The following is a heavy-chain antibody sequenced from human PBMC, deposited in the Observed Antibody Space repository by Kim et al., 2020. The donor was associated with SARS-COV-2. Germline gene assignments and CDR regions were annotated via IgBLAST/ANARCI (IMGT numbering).Heavy chain of an antibody. J-gene: IGHJ6*02. CDR1: GFTFSSFA. CDR3: ARDWGLRVAMDV. Sequence: GGSLRLSCAASGFTFSSFALHWVRQAPGKGLEWVAVISYDGSNKYYADSVKGRFTISRDNSKNTLYLQMNSLRAEDTAVYYCARDWGLRVAMDVWGQGTTVTVSS. D-gene: IGHD4-17*01. V-gene: IGHV3-30*04. CDR2: ISYDGSNK.